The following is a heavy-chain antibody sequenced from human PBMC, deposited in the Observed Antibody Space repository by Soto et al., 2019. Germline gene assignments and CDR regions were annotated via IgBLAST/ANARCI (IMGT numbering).Heavy chain of an antibody. CDR3: SRGSITVFGVAVGSLAV. CDR1: GDNFINYG. J-gene: IGHJ6*02. D-gene: IGHD3-3*01. Sequence: QEQLVQSGTEVKKPGSSLKVSCKTSGDNFINYGISWVRHAPGQGLEWMGGIIPMFGTTNYAQKFQGRVTITADKSTRTAYMDVTSLRIEDTAVYYCSRGSITVFGVAVGSLAVWGQGTTVTVSS. CDR2: IIPMFGTT. V-gene: IGHV1-69*06.